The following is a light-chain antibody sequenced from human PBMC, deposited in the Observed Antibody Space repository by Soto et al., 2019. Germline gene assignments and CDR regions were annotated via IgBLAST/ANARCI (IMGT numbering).Light chain of an antibody. J-gene: IGKJ5*01. V-gene: IGKV3-11*01. Sequence: PAEMATLSCRASQSVSSYVAWYQQKAGQAPRLLIYDASNRATGIPARFSGSGSGTDFTLTISNLEPEDSAVYYCQQYNNWPPITFGQGTRLEI. CDR3: QQYNNWPPIT. CDR1: QSVSSY. CDR2: DAS.